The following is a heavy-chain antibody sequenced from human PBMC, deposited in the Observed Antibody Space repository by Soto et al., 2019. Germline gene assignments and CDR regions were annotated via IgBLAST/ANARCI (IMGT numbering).Heavy chain of an antibody. CDR3: ARLGEMATINYFDY. CDR1: GYSFTTYW. V-gene: IGHV5-10-1*01. J-gene: IGHJ4*02. Sequence: PGESLKISCQASGYSFTTYWISWVRQMPGKGLEWMGRIDPSDSYTNYSPSFQGHVTISADKSISTAYLQWSSLKASDTAMYYCARLGEMATINYFDYWGQGTLVTVSS. CDR2: IDPSDSYT. D-gene: IGHD5-12*01.